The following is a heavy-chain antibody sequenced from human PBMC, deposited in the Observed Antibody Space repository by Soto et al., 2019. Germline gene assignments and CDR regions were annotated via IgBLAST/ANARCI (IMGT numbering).Heavy chain of an antibody. CDR2: IYYSGST. CDR3: ANLPWYSRSWYRSIFDY. D-gene: IGHD6-13*01. V-gene: IGHV4-39*01. J-gene: IGHJ4*02. CDR1: GGSISSSSYY. Sequence: SETLSLTCTVSGGSISSSSYYWGWIRQPPGKGLEWIRSIYYSGSTYYNPSLKSRVTISVDTSKNQFSLKLSSVTAADTAVYYCANLPWYSRSWYRSIFDYWGQGTLVPVSS.